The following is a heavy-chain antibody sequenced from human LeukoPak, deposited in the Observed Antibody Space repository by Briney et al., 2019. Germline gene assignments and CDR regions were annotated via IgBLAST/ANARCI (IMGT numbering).Heavy chain of an antibody. V-gene: IGHV3-7*03. D-gene: IGHD6-13*01. Sequence: PGGSLRLSCSASGFTFKTLWMSWVRQAPGRGLEWVANIKQEGGEKNYVDSGKGRFTISRDNARTSLYLQMNSLRAEDTAVYYCARGRTGSWFAFYYWGQGTPVTVSS. J-gene: IGHJ4*02. CDR2: IKQEGGEK. CDR1: GFTFKTLW. CDR3: ARGRTGSWFAFYY.